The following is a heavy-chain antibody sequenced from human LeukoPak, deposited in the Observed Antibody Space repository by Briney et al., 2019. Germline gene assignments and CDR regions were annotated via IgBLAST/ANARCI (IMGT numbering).Heavy chain of an antibody. CDR2: ISGSGGST. J-gene: IGHJ4*02. CDR3: AKDIAQGYTFGSIEQDY. V-gene: IGHV3-23*01. CDR1: GFTFSSYA. Sequence: GGSLRLSCAASGFTFSSYAMSWVRQAPGKGLEWVSAISGSGGSTYYADSVKGRFTISRDNSKNTLSLQMNSLRAEDTAVYYCAKDIAQGYTFGSIEQDYWGQGTLVTVSS. D-gene: IGHD5-18*01.